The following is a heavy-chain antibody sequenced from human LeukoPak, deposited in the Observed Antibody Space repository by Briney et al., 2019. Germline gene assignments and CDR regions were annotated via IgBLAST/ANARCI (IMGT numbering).Heavy chain of an antibody. J-gene: IGHJ4*02. Sequence: SETLSLTCAVYGGSFSGYYWSWIRQPPGKWLEWIGEINHSGSTNYNPSLKSRVTISVDTSKNQFSLKLSSVTAADTAVYYCAGQIHYDFWSGNHDYWGQGTLVTVSS. CDR2: INHSGST. D-gene: IGHD3-3*01. CDR1: GGSFSGYY. V-gene: IGHV4-34*01. CDR3: AGQIHYDFWSGNHDY.